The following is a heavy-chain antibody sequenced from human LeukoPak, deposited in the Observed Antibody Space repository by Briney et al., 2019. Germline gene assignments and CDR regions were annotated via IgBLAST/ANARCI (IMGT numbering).Heavy chain of an antibody. V-gene: IGHV3-23*01. Sequence: PGGSLRLSCAASGFTFSSYAMSWVRQAPGKGLEWVSAISGSGGSTYYADSVKGRFTISRDNSKNTLYLQMNSLRAEDTAVYYCAKGGSMIVVVITTDWGQGTLVTVSS. J-gene: IGHJ4*02. CDR3: AKGGSMIVVVITTD. CDR2: ISGSGGST. D-gene: IGHD3-22*01. CDR1: GFTFSSYA.